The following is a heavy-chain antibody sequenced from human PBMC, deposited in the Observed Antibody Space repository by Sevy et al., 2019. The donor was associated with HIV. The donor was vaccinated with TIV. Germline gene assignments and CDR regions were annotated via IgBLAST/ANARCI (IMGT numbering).Heavy chain of an antibody. CDR2: IKQDGSEK. D-gene: IGHD3-3*02. J-gene: IGHJ4*02. CDR1: GFTFSTYW. Sequence: GGSLRLSCAASGFTFSTYWMSWVRQAPGKGLEWVANIKQDGSEKYSVDSVKGRFIISRDNAKNSLYLQMNSLRAEDTAVYYCARDLFPSTNTVIDYWGQGTLVTVSS. CDR3: ARDLFPSTNTVIDY. V-gene: IGHV3-7*01.